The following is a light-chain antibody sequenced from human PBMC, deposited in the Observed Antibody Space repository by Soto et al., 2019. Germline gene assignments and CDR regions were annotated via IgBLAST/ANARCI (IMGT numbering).Light chain of an antibody. CDR1: QRVSNN. Sequence: EIAMTQSPATLSVSPGERATLSCRASQRVSNNLAWYQQRPGRSPRLLIYATSTRATGIPARFSGSGSGTEFTLTISSLQSEDFAVYYCQQYDNWPPPFGQGTRLEIK. J-gene: IGKJ5*01. CDR2: ATS. V-gene: IGKV3-15*01. CDR3: QQYDNWPPP.